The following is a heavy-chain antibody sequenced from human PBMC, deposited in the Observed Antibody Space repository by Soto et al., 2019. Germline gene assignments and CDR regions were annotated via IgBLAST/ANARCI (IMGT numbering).Heavy chain of an antibody. D-gene: IGHD2-21*01. CDR3: APEIVGYYYYYMDV. J-gene: IGHJ6*03. Sequence: ASVKVSCKVSGYTHTELSMHWVRHAPGKGLEWMGGFDPEDGETIYAQKFQGRVTMTEDTSTDTAYMELSSLRSEDTAVYYCAPEIVGYYYYYMDVWGKGTTVTVSS. CDR2: FDPEDGET. CDR1: GYTHTELS. V-gene: IGHV1-24*01.